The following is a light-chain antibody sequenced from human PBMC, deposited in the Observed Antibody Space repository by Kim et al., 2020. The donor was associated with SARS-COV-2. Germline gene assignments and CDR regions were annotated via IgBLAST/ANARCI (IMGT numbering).Light chain of an antibody. CDR2: GAS. CDR3: QKYNSAPWT. V-gene: IGKV1-27*01. J-gene: IGKJ1*01. Sequence: ASVGDRGTITCRASQDIANSLAWYQQKPGTVPKVLIYGASTLQSGVPSRFSGSGSGTEFTLTIGSLQTEDVATYCCQKYNSAPWTFGPGTKVDIK. CDR1: QDIANS.